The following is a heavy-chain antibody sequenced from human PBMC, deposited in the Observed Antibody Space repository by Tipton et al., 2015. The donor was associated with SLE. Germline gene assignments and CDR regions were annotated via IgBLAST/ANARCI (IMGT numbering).Heavy chain of an antibody. D-gene: IGHD3-3*01. CDR3: ARARSEDDFWRDYVYYYFYMDV. J-gene: IGHJ6*03. V-gene: IGHV4-59*11. CDR1: GGNISGHY. Sequence: TLSLTCTVSGGNISGHYWSWVRQPPGKGLEWVGFIYLDSGSTKDNPSLESRVIISTDTSKNQVSLKLTSVTAADTAVYFCARARSEDDFWRDYVYYYFYMDVWGRGTTVTVSS. CDR2: IYLDSGST.